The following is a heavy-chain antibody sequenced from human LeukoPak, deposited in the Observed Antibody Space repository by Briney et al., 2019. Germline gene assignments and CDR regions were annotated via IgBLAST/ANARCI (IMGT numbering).Heavy chain of an antibody. V-gene: IGHV1-24*01. Sequence: ASVKVSCKVSGYTLTELSMHWVRQAPGKGLERMGGFDPEDGETIYAQKFQGRGTMTEDTSTDTAYMELSSLRSEDTAVYYCATLHRKLAGGYNWFDPWGQGTLVTVSS. J-gene: IGHJ5*02. CDR2: FDPEDGET. D-gene: IGHD6-13*01. CDR1: GYTLTELS. CDR3: ATLHRKLAGGYNWFDP.